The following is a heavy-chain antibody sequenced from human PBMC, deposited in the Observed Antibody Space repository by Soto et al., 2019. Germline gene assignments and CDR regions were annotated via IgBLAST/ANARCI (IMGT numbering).Heavy chain of an antibody. J-gene: IGHJ5*02. CDR2: TYYRSKWYN. D-gene: IGHD2-15*01. CDR3: ARDVQIRCSGGSCYPVGWFDP. V-gene: IGHV6-1*01. Sequence: PSQTLSLTCAISGDSVSSNSAAWNWIRQSPSRGLEWLGRTYYRSKWYNDYAVSVKSRITINPDTSKNQFSLQLNSVTPEDTAVYYCARDVQIRCSGGSCYPVGWFDPWGQGTLVTVSS. CDR1: GDSVSSNSAA.